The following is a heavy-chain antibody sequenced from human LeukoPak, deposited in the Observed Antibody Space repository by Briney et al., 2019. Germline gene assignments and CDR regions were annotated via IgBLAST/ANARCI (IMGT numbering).Heavy chain of an antibody. J-gene: IGHJ4*02. Sequence: PGGSLRLSCAASGFTFNNAWMTWVRQAPGKGPEWVGHVRSKTEGGTTDYAAPVKGRFTISKDDSKNTLYLYMNGLTTEDTGVYYCTTRWIYSYSLQFYFDFWGRGTLVTVSS. CDR2: VRSKTEGGTT. D-gene: IGHD5-18*01. CDR1: GFTFNNAW. CDR3: TTRWIYSYSLQFYFDF. V-gene: IGHV3-15*01.